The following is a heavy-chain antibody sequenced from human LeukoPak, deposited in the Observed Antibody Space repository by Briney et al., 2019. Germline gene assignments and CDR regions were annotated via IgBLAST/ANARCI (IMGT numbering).Heavy chain of an antibody. CDR3: ARDIWTKFGEFIYYYGMDV. V-gene: IGHV1-18*01. CDR2: ISAYNGNT. CDR1: GYTFTSYG. D-gene: IGHD3-10*01. Sequence: ASVKVSCKASGYTFTSYGISWVRQAPGQGLEWMGWISAYNGNTNYAQKLQGRVTMTTDTSTSTAYMELRSLRSDDTAVYYCARDIWTKFGEFIYYYGMDVWGLGTTVTVSS. J-gene: IGHJ6*02.